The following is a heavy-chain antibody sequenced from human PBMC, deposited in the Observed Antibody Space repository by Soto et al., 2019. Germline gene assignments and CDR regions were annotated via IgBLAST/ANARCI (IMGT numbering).Heavy chain of an antibody. J-gene: IGHJ6*02. CDR2: TYYRSRWYS. CDR3: ARSEEDSDYYYYGLDV. D-gene: IGHD2-15*01. Sequence: SQTLSLTCVISGDSVSSSSVAWNWVRQSPSRGLEWLGRTYYRSRWYSDFAVSVRGRIVINADTPKNQFSLQLNSVTPEDTAVYFCARSEEDSDYYYYGLDVWGQGTTVTV. CDR1: GDSVSSSSVA. V-gene: IGHV6-1*01.